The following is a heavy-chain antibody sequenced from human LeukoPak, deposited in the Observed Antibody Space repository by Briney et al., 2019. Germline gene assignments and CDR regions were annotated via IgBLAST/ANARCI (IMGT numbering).Heavy chain of an antibody. Sequence: GGSLRLSCAASGFTFSSYAMSWVRQAPGKGLEWVSAINGSGGSTYYADSVKGRFTISRDNSKNTLYLQMNSLRAEDTAVYYCAKMGVVVPAAQTDYWGQGTLVTVSS. CDR3: AKMGVVVPAAQTDY. CDR2: INGSGGST. CDR1: GFTFSSYA. J-gene: IGHJ4*02. V-gene: IGHV3-23*01. D-gene: IGHD2-2*01.